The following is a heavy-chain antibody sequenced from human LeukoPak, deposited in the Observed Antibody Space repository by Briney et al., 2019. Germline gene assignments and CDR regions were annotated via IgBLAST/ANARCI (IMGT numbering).Heavy chain of an antibody. V-gene: IGHV4-39*01. Sequence: SETLSLTCTVSGGSISSSSYYWGWIRQPPGKGLEWIGSIYYSGSTYYNPSLKSRVTISVDTSKNQFSLKLSSVTAADTAVYYCARPSAYARAPFDAFDIWGQGTMVTVSS. CDR1: GGSISSSSYY. CDR2: IYYSGST. CDR3: ARPSAYARAPFDAFDI. D-gene: IGHD3-16*01. J-gene: IGHJ3*02.